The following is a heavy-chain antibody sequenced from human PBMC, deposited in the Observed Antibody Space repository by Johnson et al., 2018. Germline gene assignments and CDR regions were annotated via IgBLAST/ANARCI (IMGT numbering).Heavy chain of an antibody. D-gene: IGHD2-21*01. Sequence: QVQLVQSGGGVVQPGRSLRLSCAASGFTFSSYGMHWVRQAPGKGLEWVAVIWYDGINKYYADSVKGRFTISRDNSKNTLFLQMNSLRAEDTAVDYCARAGDGGRRSYSFSYGMDVWGQGTTVTVSS. CDR2: IWYDGINK. J-gene: IGHJ6*02. V-gene: IGHV3-33*01. CDR1: GFTFSSYG. CDR3: ARAGDGGRRSYSFSYGMDV.